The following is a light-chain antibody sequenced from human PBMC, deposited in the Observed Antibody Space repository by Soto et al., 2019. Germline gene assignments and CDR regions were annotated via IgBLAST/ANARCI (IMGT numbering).Light chain of an antibody. J-gene: IGLJ2*01. V-gene: IGLV2-14*01. CDR1: SGDVGGYNY. CDR3: SSYTSSSTLEV. CDR2: DVT. Sequence: QSVLTQPASVSGSPGQSITISCTGTSGDVGGYNYVSWYQQHPGKAPQLMIYDVTNRPSGVSNRFSGSKSGNTASLTISGLQAEDEADYYCSSYTSSSTLEVFGGGTKLTVL.